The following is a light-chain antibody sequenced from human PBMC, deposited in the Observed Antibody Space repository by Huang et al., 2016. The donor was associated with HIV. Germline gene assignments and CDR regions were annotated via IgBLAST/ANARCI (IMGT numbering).Light chain of an antibody. CDR3: QQYSNYPLT. Sequence: DIQMTQSPSTLSASIGDRVTITCRASQNIGIWLAWYQQKPGKAPKLLMHKASSLYDGVPSRFSGSGSGTELTLTISDLQPDDFATYYCQQYSNYPLTFGGGTKVEI. CDR2: KAS. J-gene: IGKJ4*01. V-gene: IGKV1-5*03. CDR1: QNIGIW.